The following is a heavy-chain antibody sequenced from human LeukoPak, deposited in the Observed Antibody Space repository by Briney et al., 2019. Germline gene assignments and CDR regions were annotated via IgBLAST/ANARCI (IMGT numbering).Heavy chain of an antibody. D-gene: IGHD3-10*01. CDR1: GYTFTSYD. CDR2: ISAYTGNT. V-gene: IGHV1-18*01. Sequence: ASVKVSCKASGYTFTSYDISWVRQAPGQGLEWMGWISAYTGNTNYAQTLQGRVTMTTDTSTTTAYMELRSLRSDDTAVYYCARGDYGSGFDYWGQGTLVTVSS. J-gene: IGHJ4*02. CDR3: ARGDYGSGFDY.